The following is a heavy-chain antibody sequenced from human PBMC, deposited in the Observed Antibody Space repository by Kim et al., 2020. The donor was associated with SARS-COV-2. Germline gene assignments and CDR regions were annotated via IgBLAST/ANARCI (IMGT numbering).Heavy chain of an antibody. Sequence: GGSLRLSCTASGFIFNSCWMAWVRQAPGKGLEWVANIRQDGSEQFYVDSVKGRFTIYRDNAKNSLYLQMNSLRGEDTAVYYCARIPGRSRYFDYWSQGSLVTVSS. J-gene: IGHJ4*02. D-gene: IGHD2-2*02. CDR2: IRQDGSEQ. V-gene: IGHV3-7*01. CDR1: GFIFNSCW. CDR3: ARIPGRSRYFDY.